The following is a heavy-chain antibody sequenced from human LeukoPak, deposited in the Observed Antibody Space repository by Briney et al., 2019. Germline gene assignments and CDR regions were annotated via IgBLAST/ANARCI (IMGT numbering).Heavy chain of an antibody. CDR1: GFAFSSYS. Sequence: GGSLRLSCAASGFAFSSYSMNWVRQAPGKGLEWVSYISYTGTIYYADSVKGRFTISRDNAKNSLHLHMNSLRAEDTAVYYCTRDPRALDYWGQGTLVTVSS. CDR3: TRDPRALDY. J-gene: IGHJ4*02. V-gene: IGHV3-48*01. CDR2: ISYTGTI.